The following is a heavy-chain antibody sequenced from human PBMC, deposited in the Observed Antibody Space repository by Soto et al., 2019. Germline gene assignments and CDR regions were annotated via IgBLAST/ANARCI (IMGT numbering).Heavy chain of an antibody. J-gene: IGHJ4*01. CDR1: GFTFSDHY. V-gene: IGHV3-72*01. CDR3: ARDSWKGAYLDY. CDR2: IRNKANSYTT. D-gene: IGHD1-1*01. Sequence: EVQLVESGGGLVQPGGSQRLSCAASGFTFSDHYMDWVRQAPGKGLEWVGRIRNKANSYTTDYAASVKGRFTISRDDSKDSLYLQMNSLKTEDTAIYYCARDSWKGAYLDYWGHGTLATVSS.